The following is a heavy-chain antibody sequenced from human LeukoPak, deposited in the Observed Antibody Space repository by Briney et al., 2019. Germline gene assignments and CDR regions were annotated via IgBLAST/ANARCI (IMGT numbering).Heavy chain of an antibody. V-gene: IGHV4-59*11. CDR3: ARERFGVVNY. D-gene: IGHD3-3*01. CDR1: GDSISSHY. J-gene: IGHJ4*02. CDR2: IHYRGST. Sequence: PSETLSLTCTVSGDSISSHYWSWIRRPPGKGLEWIGYIHYRGSTDYNPSLKSRVTISVDTSKNQFSLKLSSVTAADTAVYYCARERFGVVNYWGQGTLVTVSS.